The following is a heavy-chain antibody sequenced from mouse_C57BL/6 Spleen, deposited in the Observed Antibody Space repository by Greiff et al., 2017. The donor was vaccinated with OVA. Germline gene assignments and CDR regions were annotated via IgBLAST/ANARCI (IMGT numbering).Heavy chain of an antibody. CDR3: SRHGYSNPNSYAMGY. V-gene: IGHV2-6-1*01. CDR2: IWSDGST. J-gene: IGHJ4*01. CDR1: GFSLTSYG. D-gene: IGHD2-5*01. Sequence: QVQLKESGPGLVAPSQSLSITCTVSGFSLTSYGVHWVRQPPGKGLEWLVVIWSDGSTTYNSALKSRLSISKDNSKSQVFLKMNSLQTDDTAMYYCSRHGYSNPNSYAMGYWCQGTSVTVSS.